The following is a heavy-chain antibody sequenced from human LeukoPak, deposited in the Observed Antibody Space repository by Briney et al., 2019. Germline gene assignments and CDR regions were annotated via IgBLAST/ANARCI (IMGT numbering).Heavy chain of an antibody. D-gene: IGHD5-24*01. J-gene: IGHJ4*02. CDR2: ISGSGGGT. CDR3: ARDYKYAFDN. Sequence: GGSLRLSCAVSGITVSNYAMSWVRQAPGKGLEWVAGISGSGGGTNYADSVKGRFTISGDKAKNSLYLQMNSLRVEDTAVYYCARDYKYAFDNWGQGTLVTVSS. V-gene: IGHV3-23*01. CDR1: GITVSNYA.